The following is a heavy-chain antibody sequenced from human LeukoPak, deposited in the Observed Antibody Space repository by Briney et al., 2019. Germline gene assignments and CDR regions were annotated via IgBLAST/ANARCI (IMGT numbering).Heavy chain of an antibody. V-gene: IGHV1-8*01. CDR1: GYTFTSYD. CDR2: MDPNSGNT. CDR3: ARSQGSWYEGINS. D-gene: IGHD6-13*01. Sequence: ASVKVSCKASGYTFTSYDINWVRQAPGQGLEWMGWMDPNSGNTVYAQKFKGRVTMTRNTSISTAYMELSSLRSEQTAVYYCARSQGSWYEGINSWGQGTLVIVSS. J-gene: IGHJ4*02.